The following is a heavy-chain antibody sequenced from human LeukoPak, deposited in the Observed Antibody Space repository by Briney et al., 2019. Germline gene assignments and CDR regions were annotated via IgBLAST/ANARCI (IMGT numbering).Heavy chain of an antibody. J-gene: IGHJ4*02. D-gene: IGHD3-22*01. CDR2: INHSGAT. CDR1: GGSFSGYY. V-gene: IGHV4-34*01. Sequence: SETLSLTCAVYGGSFSGYYWNWIRQPPGKGLEWVGEINHSGATNYNPSLKSRVTISVDASKNQFSLKLSSVIAADTAVYYCARFVITTYYFDYWGQGNLVTVSS. CDR3: ARFVITTYYFDY.